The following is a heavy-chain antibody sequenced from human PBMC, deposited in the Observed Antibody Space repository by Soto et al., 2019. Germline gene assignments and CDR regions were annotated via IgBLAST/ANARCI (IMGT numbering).Heavy chain of an antibody. CDR3: ARGVTPDL. D-gene: IGHD5-18*01. CDR2: IYSGGNT. Sequence: GGSLRLSCAASGFNFSGSYLTWVRRAQGKGLEWVSVIYSGGNTYYADSVKGRFIIPRDDSKNTLSLQMNSLRVDDTAVYYCARGVTPDLWGRGTLVTVSS. J-gene: IGHJ2*01. V-gene: IGHV3-53*01. CDR1: GFNFSGSY.